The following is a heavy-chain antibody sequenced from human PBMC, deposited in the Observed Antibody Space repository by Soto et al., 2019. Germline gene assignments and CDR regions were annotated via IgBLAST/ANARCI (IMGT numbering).Heavy chain of an antibody. CDR2: IRSKPNNYAT. Sequence: EVQLMESGGGLVQPGGSLKLSCAASGFTFSGSAMHWVRQASGKGLEWVGRIRSKPNNYATAYGASVKGRFTIYRDDSKNTAYLQMNSLNTDDTAVYYCSRQASDFWSGKPQYYMDVWGKGATVTVSS. CDR1: GFTFSGSA. CDR3: SRQASDFWSGKPQYYMDV. J-gene: IGHJ6*03. V-gene: IGHV3-73*01. D-gene: IGHD3-3*01.